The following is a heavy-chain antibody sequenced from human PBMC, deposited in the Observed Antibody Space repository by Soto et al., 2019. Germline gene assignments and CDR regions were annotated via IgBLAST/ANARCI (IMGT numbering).Heavy chain of an antibody. V-gene: IGHV1-69*13. CDR1: GGTFSSYA. CDR3: ASTGDYYYYGMDV. J-gene: IGHJ6*02. Sequence: VASVKVSCKASGGTFSSYAISWVRQAPGQGLEWMGGIIPIFGTANYAQKFQGRVTITADESTSTAYMELSSLRSEDTAVYYCASTGDYYYYGMDVWGQGTTVTVSS. CDR2: IIPIFGTA.